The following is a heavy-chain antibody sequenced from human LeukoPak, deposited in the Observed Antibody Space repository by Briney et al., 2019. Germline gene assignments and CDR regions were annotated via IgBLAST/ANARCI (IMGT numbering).Heavy chain of an antibody. CDR2: IYTSGST. V-gene: IGHV4-61*02. CDR1: GGSISSGSYY. CDR3: ARGRGYCSSTSCYSFSWFDP. Sequence: SETLSLTCTVSGGSISSGSYYWSWIRQPAGKGLEWIGRIYTSGSTNYNPSLKSRVTISVDTSKNQFSPKLSSVTAADTAVYYCARGRGYCSSTSCYSFSWFDPWGQGTLVTVSS. D-gene: IGHD2-2*01. J-gene: IGHJ5*02.